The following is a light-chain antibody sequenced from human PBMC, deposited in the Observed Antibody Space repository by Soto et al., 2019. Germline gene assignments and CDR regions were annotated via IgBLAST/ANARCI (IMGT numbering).Light chain of an antibody. CDR2: STN. J-gene: IGLJ2*01. Sequence: QSVLTQPPSASGTPGQRVTISCSGSGSNIGGNTVNWYQQLPGAAPKLLIYSTNQRPSGVPDRFSGSKSGTAASLAISGLQSEAEADYYCAAWDDSLKGPVFGGGTQLTVL. CDR3: AAWDDSLKGPV. V-gene: IGLV1-44*01. CDR1: GSNIGGNT.